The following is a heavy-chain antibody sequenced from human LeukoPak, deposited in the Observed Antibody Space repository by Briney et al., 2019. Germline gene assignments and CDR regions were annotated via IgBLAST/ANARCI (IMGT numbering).Heavy chain of an antibody. Sequence: PGGSLRLSCAASGFTFSNAWMNWVRQAPGKGPEWVGRIKSKTDGGAIDYAAPVKGRFTISKDDSKNIVYLQMNSLKIEDTAVYYCSRDGDRPGTSNFDYWGQGTLVTVSS. CDR2: IKSKTDGGAI. J-gene: IGHJ4*02. CDR3: SRDGDRPGTSNFDY. CDR1: GFTFSNAW. V-gene: IGHV3-15*01. D-gene: IGHD2-21*01.